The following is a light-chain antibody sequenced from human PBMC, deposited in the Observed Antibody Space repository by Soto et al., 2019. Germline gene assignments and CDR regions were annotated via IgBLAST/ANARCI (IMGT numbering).Light chain of an antibody. J-gene: IGLJ1*01. CDR1: SSDVGGYNY. V-gene: IGLV2-14*01. Sequence: QSDLTQPASVSGSPGQSITISCTGTSSDVGGYNYVSWYQQYPGKVPKLMIYEVTNRPSGVSSRFSGSKSGDTASLTISGLQPEDEADYYCSSYTSSSTLVFGTGTKVTVL. CDR3: SSYTSSSTLV. CDR2: EVT.